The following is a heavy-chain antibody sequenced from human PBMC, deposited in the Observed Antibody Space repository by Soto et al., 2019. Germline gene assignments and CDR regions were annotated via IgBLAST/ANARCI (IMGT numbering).Heavy chain of an antibody. Sequence: EVQLVESEGGLVQPGGSLRLSCAASGITVSTSYMSWVRQAPGKGLEWVSLTYSGGATYYADSVKGRFSISRDNFNNTVYLQMNSLRAEDTAMYYCATSLLWFGELRSWGQGTLVTVSS. CDR1: GITVSTSY. J-gene: IGHJ5*02. V-gene: IGHV3-66*01. D-gene: IGHD3-10*01. CDR3: ATSLLWFGELRS. CDR2: TYSGGAT.